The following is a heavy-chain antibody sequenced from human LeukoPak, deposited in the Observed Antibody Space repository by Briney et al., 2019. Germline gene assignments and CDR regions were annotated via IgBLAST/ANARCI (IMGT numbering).Heavy chain of an antibody. CDR2: IKQDGSER. V-gene: IGHV3-7*01. CDR1: GFTLPSHW. D-gene: IGHD3-10*01. CDR3: ARESFITMVRGVDFDS. J-gene: IGHJ4*02. Sequence: GGSLRLSCAASGFTLPSHWMSWVRQAPGKGLEWVANIKQDGSERYYVDSVKGRFTISRDNAKNSLYLQMNSLRAEDTAVYYCARESFITMVRGVDFDSWGQGTLVTVSS.